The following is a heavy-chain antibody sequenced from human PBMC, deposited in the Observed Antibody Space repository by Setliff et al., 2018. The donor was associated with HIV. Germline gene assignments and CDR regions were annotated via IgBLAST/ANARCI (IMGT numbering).Heavy chain of an antibody. D-gene: IGHD3-22*01. CDR1: GYTFTDYY. J-gene: IGHJ3*02. Sequence: ASVKVSCKASGYTFTDYYIHWVRQAPGQGLEWMGWINPNSGGTNYAQRFQGRVTMTRDTSIGTAYMELRRLRSDDTAVYYCAREGSSNSSPGGHDVFDIRGQGTMVTVSS. CDR2: INPNSGGT. V-gene: IGHV1-2*02. CDR3: AREGSSNSSPGGHDVFDI.